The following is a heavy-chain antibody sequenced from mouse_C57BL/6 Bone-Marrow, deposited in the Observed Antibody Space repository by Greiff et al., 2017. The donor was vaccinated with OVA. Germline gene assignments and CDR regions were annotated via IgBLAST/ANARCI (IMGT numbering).Heavy chain of an antibody. CDR1: GFSLTSYG. V-gene: IGHV2-4*01. D-gene: IGHD1-1*01. Sequence: VHLVESGPGLVQPSQSLSITCTVSGFSLTSYGVHRVRQPPGKGLEWLGVIWSGGSTDYNAAFISRLSISKDNSKSQVFFKMNSLQADDTAIYYCAKTGFITTVVATLDWYFDVWGTGTTVTVSS. CDR3: AKTGFITTVVATLDWYFDV. J-gene: IGHJ1*03. CDR2: IWSGGST.